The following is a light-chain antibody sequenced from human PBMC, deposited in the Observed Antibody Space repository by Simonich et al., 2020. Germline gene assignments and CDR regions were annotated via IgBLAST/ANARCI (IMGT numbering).Light chain of an antibody. V-gene: IGLV3-21*03. CDR1: NIGSKS. Sequence: SYVLTQPPSVSVAPGKTARITCGGNNIGSKSVHWNQQKPGQAPVLVVYDDSDRPSGIPGRFSGSNSGNTATLTISRGEAGDEADYYCQVWDSSSDHPVFGGGTKLTVL. CDR3: QVWDSSSDHPV. J-gene: IGLJ2*01. CDR2: DDS.